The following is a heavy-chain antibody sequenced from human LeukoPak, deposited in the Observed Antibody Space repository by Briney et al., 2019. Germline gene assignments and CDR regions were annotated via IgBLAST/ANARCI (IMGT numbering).Heavy chain of an antibody. V-gene: IGHV4-30-2*01. CDR2: IYHSGST. J-gene: IGHJ4*02. CDR3: ARGNYGSGSYYNDHFDY. Sequence: SQTLSLTCAVSGGSISSGGYSWSWIRQPPGKGLEWIGYIYHSGSTYYNPSLKSRITISVDRSKNQFSLKLSSVTAADTAVYYCARGNYGSGSYYNDHFDYWGQGTLVTVSS. D-gene: IGHD3-10*01. CDR1: GGSISSGGYS.